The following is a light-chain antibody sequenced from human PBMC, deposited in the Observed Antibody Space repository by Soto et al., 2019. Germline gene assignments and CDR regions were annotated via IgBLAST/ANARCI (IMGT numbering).Light chain of an antibody. J-gene: IGKJ1*01. V-gene: IGKV3-20*01. Sequence: EIVLTQSPGTLSLSPGERATLSCRASQSVSSSYLAWYQQKPGQAPRLLIYGASSRATGIPDRFSGSGSGTDFTLTISRLEPEYSAVYYCQQYGSSPRTFGQGTKVEIK. CDR1: QSVSSSY. CDR2: GAS. CDR3: QQYGSSPRT.